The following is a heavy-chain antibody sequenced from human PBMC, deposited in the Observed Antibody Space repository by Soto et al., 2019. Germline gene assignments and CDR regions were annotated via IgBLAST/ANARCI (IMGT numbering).Heavy chain of an antibody. V-gene: IGHV3-30-3*01. Sequence: GGSLRLSCAASGFTFSSYAMHWVRQAPGKGLEWVAVISYDGSNKYYADSVKGRFTISRDNSKNTLYLQMNSLRAEDTAVYYCARDRYSSKLYYYYYYGMDVWGQGTTVTVSS. CDR3: ARDRYSSKLYYYYYYGMDV. D-gene: IGHD6-13*01. CDR1: GFTFSSYA. J-gene: IGHJ6*02. CDR2: ISYDGSNK.